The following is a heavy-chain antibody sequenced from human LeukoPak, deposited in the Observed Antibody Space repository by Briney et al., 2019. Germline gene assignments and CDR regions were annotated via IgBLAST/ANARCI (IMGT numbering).Heavy chain of an antibody. Sequence: ASVKVSCKASGYTFTRDYIHWVRQVFGQGLEWMGIINPSGGSATYAQKFQGRVTMTREMSTSTVYMELSILKAEDTAVYYCARGTIEGFDPWGQGTLVTVSS. CDR3: ARGTIEGFDP. CDR2: INPSGGSA. D-gene: IGHD1-7*01. CDR1: GYTFTRDY. J-gene: IGHJ5*02. V-gene: IGHV1-46*01.